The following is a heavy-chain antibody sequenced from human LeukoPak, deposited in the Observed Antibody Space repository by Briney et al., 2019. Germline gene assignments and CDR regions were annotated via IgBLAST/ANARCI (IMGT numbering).Heavy chain of an antibody. CDR2: IYSGGST. CDR1: GFTVSSNY. D-gene: IGHD3-22*01. CDR3: ARGGRDSSNYYYVDC. J-gene: IGHJ4*02. Sequence: GGSLRLSCAASGFTVSSNYMSWVRQAPGKGLEWVSVIYSGGSTYYADSVKGRFTISRDNSKNTLYLQMNSLRAEDTAVYYCARGGRDSSNYYYVDCWGQGTLVTVSS. V-gene: IGHV3-53*01.